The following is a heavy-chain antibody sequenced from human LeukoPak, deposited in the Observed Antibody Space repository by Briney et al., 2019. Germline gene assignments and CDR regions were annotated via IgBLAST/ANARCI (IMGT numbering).Heavy chain of an antibody. CDR3: ARYIVSYPHDAFDI. CDR1: GGSISSYY. J-gene: IGHJ3*02. Sequence: SETLSLTCTVSGGSISSYYWSWIRQPPGKGLEWIGYIYYSGSTSYNPSLKSRVTISVDTSKKQFSLKLSSVTAADTAFYYCARYIVSYPHDAFDIWGQGTTVTVSS. V-gene: IGHV4-59*01. CDR2: IYYSGST. D-gene: IGHD1-26*01.